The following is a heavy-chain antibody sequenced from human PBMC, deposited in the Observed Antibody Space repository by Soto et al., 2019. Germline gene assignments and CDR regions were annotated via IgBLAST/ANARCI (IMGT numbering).Heavy chain of an antibody. CDR1: GGSISSGGYS. CDR3: ARAHYDSSGNTIDY. D-gene: IGHD3-22*01. CDR2: IYHSGST. V-gene: IGHV4-30-2*01. J-gene: IGHJ4*02. Sequence: PSETLSLTCAVSGGSISSGGYSWSWIRQPPGKGLEWIGYIYHSGSTYYNPSLKSRVTISVDTSKNQFSLKLSSVTAADTAVYYCARAHYDSSGNTIDYWGQGTLVTVSS.